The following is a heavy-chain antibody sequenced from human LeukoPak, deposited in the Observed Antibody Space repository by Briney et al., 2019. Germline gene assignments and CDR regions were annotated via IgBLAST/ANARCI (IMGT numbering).Heavy chain of an antibody. J-gene: IGHJ4*02. V-gene: IGHV1-8*01. CDR3: ARVVLDHYYDSSGYLGTLDY. D-gene: IGHD3-22*01. CDR1: GYTLTSYD. Sequence: ASVKVSCKACGYTLTSYDISWVRQATGQGLEWMGWMNPNSGNTGYAQKFQGRVTMTTDTSTSTAYMELRSLRSDDTAVYYCARVVLDHYYDSSGYLGTLDYWGQGTLVTVSS. CDR2: MNPNSGNT.